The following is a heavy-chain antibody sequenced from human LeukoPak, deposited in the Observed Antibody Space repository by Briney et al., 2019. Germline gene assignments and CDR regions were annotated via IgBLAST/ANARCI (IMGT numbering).Heavy chain of an antibody. Sequence: GASVKVSCKASGYTFTGYYMHWVRQAPGQGLEWMGWINPNSGGTNYAQKFQGWVTMTRDTSIRTAYMELSRLRSDDTAVYYCARLVGYSSGWHFDYWGQGTLVTVSS. D-gene: IGHD6-19*01. V-gene: IGHV1-2*04. CDR2: INPNSGGT. J-gene: IGHJ4*02. CDR3: ARLVGYSSGWHFDY. CDR1: GYTFTGYY.